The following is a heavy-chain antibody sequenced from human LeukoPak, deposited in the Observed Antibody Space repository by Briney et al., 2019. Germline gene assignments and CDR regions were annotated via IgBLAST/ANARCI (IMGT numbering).Heavy chain of an antibody. V-gene: IGHV4-61*02. Sequence: SQTLSLTCTVSGGSISSGSYYWSWIRQPAGKGLEWIGRIYTSGSTNYNPSLKSRVTISVDTSKDQFSLKLSSVTAADTAVYYCARDLYSYGYSVQDYWGQGTLVTVSS. CDR3: ARDLYSYGYSVQDY. D-gene: IGHD5-18*01. CDR1: GGSISSGSYY. CDR2: IYTSGST. J-gene: IGHJ4*02.